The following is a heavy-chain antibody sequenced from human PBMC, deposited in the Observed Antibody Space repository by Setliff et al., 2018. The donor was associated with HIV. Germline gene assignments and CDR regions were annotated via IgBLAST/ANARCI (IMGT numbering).Heavy chain of an antibody. Sequence: PSETLSLTCTVTGGSISSGGFYWTWIRQHPGKGLEWIGYIYNTGSTYHSPSLESRVTISIDTSKNQFSLKLSSVTAADTAAYYCAREWELHQGGAFDIWGQGTMVTVSS. D-gene: IGHD1-26*01. CDR3: AREWELHQGGAFDI. V-gene: IGHV4-31*03. J-gene: IGHJ3*02. CDR1: GGSISSGGFY. CDR2: IYNTGST.